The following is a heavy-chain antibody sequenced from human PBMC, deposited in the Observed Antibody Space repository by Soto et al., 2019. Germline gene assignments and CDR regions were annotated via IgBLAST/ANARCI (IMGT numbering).Heavy chain of an antibody. D-gene: IGHD5-18*01. V-gene: IGHV3-23*01. CDR2: ISGSGGST. J-gene: IGHJ4*02. CDR3: AKDNARIQLWLQGFDY. CDR1: GFSFSSFT. Sequence: PGGSLRLSCAASGFSFSSFTLHWVRQAPGKGLEWVAAISGSGGSTYYADSVKGRLTISRDNSKNTLYLQMNSLRAEDTAVYYCAKDNARIQLWLQGFDYWGQGTLVTVSS.